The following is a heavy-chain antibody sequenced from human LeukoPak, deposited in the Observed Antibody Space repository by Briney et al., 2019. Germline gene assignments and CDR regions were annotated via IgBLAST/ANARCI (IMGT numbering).Heavy chain of an antibody. CDR2: ISSTSDYI. CDR1: GYTFSHYS. D-gene: IGHD1-26*01. J-gene: IGHJ3*02. Sequence: GGSLRLSCAASGYTFSHYSGNWIRQAPGKGLEWVSSISSTSDYIYYADSVKGRFTISRDNTNSSLYLQMTRLRAEAPAVYYCVPGNAPAYTWEHYRLDAFDIWGEGTTVIVSS. V-gene: IGHV3-21*01. CDR3: VPGNAPAYTWEHYRLDAFDI.